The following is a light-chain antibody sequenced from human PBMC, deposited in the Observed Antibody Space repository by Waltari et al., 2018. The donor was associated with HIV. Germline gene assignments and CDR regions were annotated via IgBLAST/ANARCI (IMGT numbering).Light chain of an antibody. CDR1: SPAPPFSPF. V-gene: IGLV2-14*03. Sequence: QSALTPPASVSGFLGQSINISCPRISPAPPFSPFLSWYLQHPGKTPRLFIFDIKNRPSGVSDHFSGSRSGNSASLTFSGLQSGDEAHYYCASNRLDYTLIFGGGTKLTVL. CDR3: ASNRLDYTLI. J-gene: IGLJ2*01. CDR2: DIK.